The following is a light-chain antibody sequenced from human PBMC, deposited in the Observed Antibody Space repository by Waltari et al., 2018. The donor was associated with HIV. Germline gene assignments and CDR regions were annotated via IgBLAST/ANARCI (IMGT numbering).Light chain of an antibody. Sequence: EIVMTQSPVTLSMSPGERATLSCRASQSVSTNLAWYQQKPGQPPRLLIYGASTGATGIPARFSGSGSGTEFTLTISSLQSEDFAVYYCQQYNNWPGITFGPGTKVDIK. CDR1: QSVSTN. V-gene: IGKV3-15*01. CDR3: QQYNNWPGIT. J-gene: IGKJ3*01. CDR2: GAS.